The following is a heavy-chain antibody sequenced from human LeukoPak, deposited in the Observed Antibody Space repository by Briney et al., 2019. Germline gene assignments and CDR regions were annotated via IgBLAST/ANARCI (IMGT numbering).Heavy chain of an antibody. D-gene: IGHD4-17*01. Sequence: ASVKVSCKASGGTFSSYAISWVRQAPGQGLEWMGGIIPIFGTANYAQEFQGRVTITADKSTSTAYMELSSLRSEDTAVYYCAGDFLTTVTPKYFQHWGQGTLVTVSS. V-gene: IGHV1-69*06. CDR1: GGTFSSYA. CDR2: IIPIFGTA. J-gene: IGHJ1*01. CDR3: AGDFLTTVTPKYFQH.